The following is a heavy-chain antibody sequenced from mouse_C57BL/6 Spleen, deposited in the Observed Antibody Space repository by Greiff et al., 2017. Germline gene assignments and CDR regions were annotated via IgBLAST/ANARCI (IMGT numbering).Heavy chain of an antibody. CDR2: IYPRSGNT. CDR3: AREPVITTVVARWYFDV. D-gene: IGHD1-1*01. V-gene: IGHV1-81*01. J-gene: IGHJ1*03. Sequence: VQLKESGAELARPGASVKLSCKASGYTFTSYGISWVKQRTGQGLEWIGEIYPRSGNTYYTEKFKGKATLTADKSSSTAYMELRSLTSEDSAVYFCAREPVITTVVARWYFDVWGTGTTVTVSS. CDR1: GYTFTSYG.